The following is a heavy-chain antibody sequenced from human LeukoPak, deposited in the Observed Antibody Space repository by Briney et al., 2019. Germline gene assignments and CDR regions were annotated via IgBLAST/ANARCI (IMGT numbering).Heavy chain of an antibody. Sequence: SETLSLTCTVSGDSISSGGYSWSWIRQPPGKGLEWIGYIYHIGYISQSGNIYQNPSLKSRVTISLDTSRNQFSLKLSSVTAADTAVYYCARGGQGDGYSADEAFDLWGQGTMVTVSS. V-gene: IGHV4-30-2*01. CDR3: ARGGQGDGYSADEAFDL. J-gene: IGHJ3*01. CDR2: ISQSGNI. D-gene: IGHD5-24*01. CDR1: GDSISSGGYS.